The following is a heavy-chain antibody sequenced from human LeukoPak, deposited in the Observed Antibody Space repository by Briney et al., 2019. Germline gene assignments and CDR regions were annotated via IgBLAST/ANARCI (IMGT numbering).Heavy chain of an antibody. J-gene: IGHJ4*02. CDR3: ARDFGY. CDR2: ISYDGSNK. V-gene: IGHV3-30-3*01. Sequence: GGFLRLSCAASGFTFSSYAMHWVRQAPGKGLEWVAVISYDGSNKYYADSVKGRFTISRDNSKNTLYLQMNSLRAEDTAVYYCARDFGYWGQGTLVTVSS. CDR1: GFTFSSYA. D-gene: IGHD3-10*01.